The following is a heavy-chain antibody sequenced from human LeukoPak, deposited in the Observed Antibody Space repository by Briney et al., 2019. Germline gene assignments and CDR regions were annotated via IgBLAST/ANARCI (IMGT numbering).Heavy chain of an antibody. V-gene: IGHV3-33*08. CDR3: ARDGDADYVDY. D-gene: IGHD6-25*01. J-gene: IGHJ4*02. CDR2: IWYDGSNK. Sequence: PGGSLRLSCAASGFTFSSYAMHWVRQAPGKGLEWVAVIWYDGSNKYYADSVKGRFTISRDNSKNTLYLQMNSLRAEDTAVYYCARDGDADYVDYWGQGTLVTVSS. CDR1: GFTFSSYA.